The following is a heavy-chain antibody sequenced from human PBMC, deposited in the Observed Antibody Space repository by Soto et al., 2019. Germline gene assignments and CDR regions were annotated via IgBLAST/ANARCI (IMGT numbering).Heavy chain of an antibody. Sequence: QVQLVQSGAEVKEPGASVRVSCKASGYTFINYDISWVRQATGQGLEWMGWMTPGSGKTGYANKFQGRVTMTRDASTSTAHLELSSLTSEDTAVYYCARMAAFGTLNWFDPWGQVTLVTVSS. J-gene: IGHJ5*02. CDR1: GYTFINYD. D-gene: IGHD3-3*02. CDR2: MTPGSGKT. V-gene: IGHV1-8*02. CDR3: ARMAAFGTLNWFDP.